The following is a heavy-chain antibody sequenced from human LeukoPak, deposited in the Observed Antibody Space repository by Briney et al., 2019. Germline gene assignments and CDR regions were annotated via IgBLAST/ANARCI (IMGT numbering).Heavy chain of an antibody. CDR3: AGRRGYYHYMDV. J-gene: IGHJ6*03. V-gene: IGHV3-23*01. CDR1: GFTFSSYA. D-gene: IGHD3-3*01. CDR2: ISNSASNT. Sequence: PGGSLRLSCAASGFTFSSYAVAWVRQAPGKGLEWASSISNSASNTYYADSVKGRFTISRDNSKNTLSLQMNSLTAEDTAVYYCAGRRGYYHYMDVWGKGTTVTVSS.